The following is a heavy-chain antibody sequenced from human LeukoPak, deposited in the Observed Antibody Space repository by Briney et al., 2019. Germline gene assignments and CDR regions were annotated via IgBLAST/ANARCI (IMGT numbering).Heavy chain of an antibody. D-gene: IGHD3-3*01. CDR3: ARGTTIFGVVTHYGMDV. Sequence: ASVKVSCKASGYTFTCYYMHWVRQAPGQGLEWMGWINPNSGGTNYAQKFQGRVTMTRDTSISTAYMELSRLRSDDTAVYYCARGTTIFGVVTHYGMDVWGQGTTVTVSS. J-gene: IGHJ6*02. V-gene: IGHV1-2*02. CDR2: INPNSGGT. CDR1: GYTFTCYY.